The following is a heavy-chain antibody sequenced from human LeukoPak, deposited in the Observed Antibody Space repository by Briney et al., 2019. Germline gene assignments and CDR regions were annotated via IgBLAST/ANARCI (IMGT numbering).Heavy chain of an antibody. Sequence: GGSLRLSCVASGFTFTSYTMTWVRQAPGKGLEWVSSISSSSSYIYYADSVKGRFTISRDNAKNSLYLQMNSLRAEDTAVYYCARGEGSSSIPYNWFDPWGQGTLVTVSS. V-gene: IGHV3-21*01. CDR3: ARGEGSSSIPYNWFDP. J-gene: IGHJ5*02. CDR1: GFTFTSYT. D-gene: IGHD6-13*01. CDR2: ISSSSSYI.